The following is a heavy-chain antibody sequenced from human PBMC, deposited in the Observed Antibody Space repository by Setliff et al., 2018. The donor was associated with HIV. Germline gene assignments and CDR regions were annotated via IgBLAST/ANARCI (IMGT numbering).Heavy chain of an antibody. J-gene: IGHJ2*01. CDR2: INAGNGNT. CDR3: ARSGPRDHDFWSDQSRRYFDL. Sequence: GASVKVSCKASGYTFTNYAIHWVRQAPGQRLEWMGWINAGNGNTKFSEQFRGRVLITSDTSASTVYLFLRSLKSEDTAVYYCARSGPRDHDFWSDQSRRYFDLWGRGTLVTVSS. V-gene: IGHV1-3*01. D-gene: IGHD3-3*01. CDR1: GYTFTNYA.